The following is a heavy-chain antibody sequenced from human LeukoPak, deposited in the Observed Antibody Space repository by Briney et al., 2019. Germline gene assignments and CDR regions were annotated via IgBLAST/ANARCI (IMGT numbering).Heavy chain of an antibody. J-gene: IGHJ4*02. CDR3: AREYSRYSGTYYDY. Sequence: GASVKVSCKASGYTFTGHFVHWVRQAPGQGLEWMGWSNPNSGDTNYAQKFQGRVTMTRDTSISTVYMELSRVRSDDTAVYYCAREYSRYSGTYYDYWGQETLVTVSS. V-gene: IGHV1-2*02. D-gene: IGHD5-12*01. CDR2: SNPNSGDT. CDR1: GYTFTGHF.